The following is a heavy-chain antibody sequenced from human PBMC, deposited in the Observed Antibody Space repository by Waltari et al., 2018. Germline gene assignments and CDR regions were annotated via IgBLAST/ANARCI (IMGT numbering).Heavy chain of an antibody. V-gene: IGHV1-8*01. Sequence: QVQLVQSGAEVQKPGAAGKVLCQDSGYTFTSSDIKWVRQATGQGLEWMGWMNPNSGNTGYAQKFQDRVTMTRNTSISTAYMELSSLRSEDTAVYYCARQSVRFIRYFDWWGQGTLVTVSS. CDR2: MNPNSGNT. CDR3: ARQSVRFIRYFDW. CDR1: GYTFTSSD. J-gene: IGHJ4*02. D-gene: IGHD3-9*01.